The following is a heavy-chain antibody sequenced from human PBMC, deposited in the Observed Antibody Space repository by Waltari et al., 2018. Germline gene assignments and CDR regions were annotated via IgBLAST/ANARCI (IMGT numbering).Heavy chain of an antibody. Sequence: QVQLQESGPGLVRPSETLSLTCAVSGYLINSGYYWGWVRQTPGKGLQWIGTIYHGGDKYYSPSLESRVTMSLDTSKNQFFLKLSSVTGEDTAMYYCVRNGLGYCTSSTCYKNDDWGQGTLVTVSS. V-gene: IGHV4-38-2*01. D-gene: IGHD2-2*01. CDR1: GYLINSGYY. CDR2: IYHGGDK. J-gene: IGHJ1*01. CDR3: VRNGLGYCTSSTCYKNDD.